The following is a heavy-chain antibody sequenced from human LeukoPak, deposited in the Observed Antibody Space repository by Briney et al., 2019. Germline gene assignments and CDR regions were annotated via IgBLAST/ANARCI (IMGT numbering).Heavy chain of an antibody. CDR1: GFTFNSYG. D-gene: IGHD4-11*01. CDR2: IYYDGSNK. J-gene: IGHJ6*03. Sequence: PGRSLRLSCAASGFTFNSYGMHWVRQSPGRGLESVAVIYYDGSNKYYADSVKGRFTISRDNSKNPLDLQMNSLRADDTAVYYCARAHYSNGPPYYFYYYMDVWGKGTTVTVSS. V-gene: IGHV3-33*01. CDR3: ARAHYSNGPPYYFYYYMDV.